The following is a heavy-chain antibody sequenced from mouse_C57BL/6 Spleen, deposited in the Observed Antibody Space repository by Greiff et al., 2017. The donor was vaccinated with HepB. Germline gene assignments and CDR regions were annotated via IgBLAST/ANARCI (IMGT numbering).Heavy chain of an antibody. V-gene: IGHV1-69*01. J-gene: IGHJ1*03. CDR1: GYTFTSYW. CDR3: ARPYDDWYFDV. D-gene: IGHD2-3*01. Sequence: QVQLQQPGAELVMPGASVKLSCKASGYTFTSYWMHWVKQRPGQGLEWIGEIDPSDSYTNYNQKFKGKSTLTVDKSSSTAYMQLSSLTSEDSAVYYCARPYDDWYFDVWGTGTTGTVSS. CDR2: IDPSDSYT.